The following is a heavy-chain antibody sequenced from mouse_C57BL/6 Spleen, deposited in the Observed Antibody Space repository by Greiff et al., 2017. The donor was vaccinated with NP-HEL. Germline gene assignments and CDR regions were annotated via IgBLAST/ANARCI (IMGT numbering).Heavy chain of an antibody. CDR2: IDPSDSYT. D-gene: IGHD1-1*01. Sequence: QVQLQQPGAELVRPGTSVKLSCKASGYTFTSYWMHWVKQRPGQGLEWIGVIDPSDSYTNYNQKFKGKATLTVDTSSSTAYMQLSSLTSEDSAVYYCARRGGSRYFDVWGTGTTVTVSS. CDR3: ARRGGSRYFDV. V-gene: IGHV1-59*01. CDR1: GYTFTSYW. J-gene: IGHJ1*03.